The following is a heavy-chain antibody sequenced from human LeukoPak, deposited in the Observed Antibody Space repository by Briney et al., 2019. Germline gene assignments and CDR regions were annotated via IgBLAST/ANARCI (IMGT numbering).Heavy chain of an antibody. CDR2: INHSGST. CDR3: ARGTYGYYYGSGSYNGFDP. V-gene: IGHV4-34*01. J-gene: IGHJ5*02. D-gene: IGHD3-10*01. CDR1: GGSFSGYY. Sequence: PSETLSLTCAVYGGSFSGYYWSWIRQPPGKGLEWIGEINHSGSTNYNPSLKSRVTISVDTSKNQFSLKLSSVTAADTAVYHCARGTYGYYYGSGSYNGFDPWGQGTLVTVSS.